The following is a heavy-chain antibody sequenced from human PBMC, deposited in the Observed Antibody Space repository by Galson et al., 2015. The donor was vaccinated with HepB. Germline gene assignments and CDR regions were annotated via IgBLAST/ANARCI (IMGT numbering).Heavy chain of an antibody. Sequence: SLRLSCAASGFTFSSYWMHWVRQAPGKGLVWVSRINSDGSSTSYADSVKGRFTISRDNAKNTLYLQMNSLRAEDTAVYYCARDLDYYGSGSYRARGFDYWGQGTLVTVSS. CDR3: ARDLDYYGSGSYRARGFDY. V-gene: IGHV3-74*01. CDR2: INSDGSST. CDR1: GFTFSSYW. J-gene: IGHJ4*02. D-gene: IGHD3-10*01.